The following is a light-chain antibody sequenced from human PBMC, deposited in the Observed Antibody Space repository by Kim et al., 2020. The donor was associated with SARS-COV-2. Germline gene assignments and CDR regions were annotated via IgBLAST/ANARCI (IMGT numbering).Light chain of an antibody. CDR1: RSDVDGYNY. J-gene: IGLJ1*01. CDR3: CSYAGSYTNYV. CDR2: DVS. V-gene: IGLV2-11*01. Sequence: ATICCTCTRSDVDGYNYVSWYQQHEGKAPKLMIYDVSRRPSGIPDRFAGSKSGNTASLTISGLQAEDEADYYCCSYAGSYTNYVFGTGTKVTVL.